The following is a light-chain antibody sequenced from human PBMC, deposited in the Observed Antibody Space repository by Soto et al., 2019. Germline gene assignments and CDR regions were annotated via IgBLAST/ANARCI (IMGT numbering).Light chain of an antibody. CDR3: SSYTSSSTRV. J-gene: IGLJ1*01. Sequence: QSALTQPASVSGSPGQSITISCTGTSSDVGGYNYVSWYQQHPGKAPKLMIYDVSNRPSGVSNRCSGSKSGNTASLTISGLQAEDEADYYCSSYTSSSTRVFGTGTKHTVL. V-gene: IGLV2-14*01. CDR1: SSDVGGYNY. CDR2: DVS.